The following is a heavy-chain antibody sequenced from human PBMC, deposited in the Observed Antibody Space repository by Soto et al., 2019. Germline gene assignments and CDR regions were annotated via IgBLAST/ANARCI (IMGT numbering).Heavy chain of an antibody. CDR3: ASEGYLCGGDCYTFDY. D-gene: IGHD2-21*02. Sequence: PGGSMRIACAASGFPFRSYAMHGVRQAPGKGLEWVAVISYDGSNKYYADSVKGRFTISRDNSKNTLYLQMNSLRAEDTAVYYCASEGYLCGGDCYTFDYWGQGTLVTVSS. J-gene: IGHJ4*02. V-gene: IGHV3-30-3*01. CDR2: ISYDGSNK. CDR1: GFPFRSYA.